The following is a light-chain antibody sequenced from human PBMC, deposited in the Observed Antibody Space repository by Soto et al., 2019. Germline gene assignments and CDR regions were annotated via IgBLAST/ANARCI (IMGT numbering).Light chain of an antibody. J-gene: IGKJ1*01. Sequence: DIQMTQSPSTLSASVGDRVTITCRDSQSISSWLAWYQQKPGKAPKLLIYKASSLESGVPSRFSGSGSGTEFTLTISSLQPVDVATYYCQKYNSYSRTFGQGTKVEIK. CDR2: KAS. V-gene: IGKV1-5*03. CDR1: QSISSW. CDR3: QKYNSYSRT.